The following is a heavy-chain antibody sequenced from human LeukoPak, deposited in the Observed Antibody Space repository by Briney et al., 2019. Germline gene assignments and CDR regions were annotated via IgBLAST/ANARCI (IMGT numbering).Heavy chain of an antibody. CDR1: GFTFSAYY. Sequence: GGSLRLSCTGSGFTFSAYYMSWIRQAPGKGLMWISYISSRSSNKYYADSVKGRFTISRDSAKNSLYLQMDSLRADDTAVYYCAREGWDLNALDIWGQGTMVTVSP. J-gene: IGHJ3*02. CDR2: ISSRSSNK. V-gene: IGHV3-11*04. D-gene: IGHD1-26*01. CDR3: AREGWDLNALDI.